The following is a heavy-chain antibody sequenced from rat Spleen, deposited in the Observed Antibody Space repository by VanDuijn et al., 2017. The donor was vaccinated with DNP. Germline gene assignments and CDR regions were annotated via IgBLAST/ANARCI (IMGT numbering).Heavy chain of an antibody. V-gene: IGHV5-22*01. Sequence: EVQLVESGGGLVQPGRSLKLSCAASGFTFSDYYMAWVRQAPTKGLEWVASISYDGSSTYYRDSVKGRFTLYRDNAKSTLYLQMNSLRSEDTATYYCARPPMEAWGQGTSVTVSS. CDR3: ARPPMEA. CDR2: ISYDGSST. CDR1: GFTFSDYY. J-gene: IGHJ4*01.